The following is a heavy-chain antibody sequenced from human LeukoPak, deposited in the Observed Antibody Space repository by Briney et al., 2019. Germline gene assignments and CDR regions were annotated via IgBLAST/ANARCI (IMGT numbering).Heavy chain of an antibody. CDR2: IWYDGSNK. V-gene: IGHV3-33*06. D-gene: IGHD6-13*01. Sequence: GGSLRLSCAASGFTFSSYGMHWVRQAPGKGLEWVAVIWYDGSNKYYADSVKGRFTISRDNSKNTLYLQMNSLRAEDTAVYYCAKAGSPAYSSSWYYFDYWGQGTLVTVSS. J-gene: IGHJ4*02. CDR1: GFTFSSYG. CDR3: AKAGSPAYSSSWYYFDY.